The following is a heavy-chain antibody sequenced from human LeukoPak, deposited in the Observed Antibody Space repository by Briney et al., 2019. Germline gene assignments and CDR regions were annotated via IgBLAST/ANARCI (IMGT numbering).Heavy chain of an antibody. J-gene: IGHJ6*02. D-gene: IGHD4-17*01. Sequence: PSETLSLTCTVSGASISSYYWSWLRQHAGKGLEWLGRIYTSGSTNYNPSLKSRVTMSVDTSKNQFSLKLSSVTAADTAVYYCAKASVTTSKGYYYYGMDVWGQGTTVTVSS. CDR2: IYTSGST. V-gene: IGHV4-4*07. CDR3: AKASVTTSKGYYYYGMDV. CDR1: GASISSYY.